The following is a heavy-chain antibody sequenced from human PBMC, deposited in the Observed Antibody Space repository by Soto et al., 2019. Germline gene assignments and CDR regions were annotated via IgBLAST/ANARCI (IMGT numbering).Heavy chain of an antibody. J-gene: IGHJ4*02. CDR1: GGSFSGYY. CDR2: INHSGST. CDR3: AREGSYYDSRGYYLDY. V-gene: IGHV4-34*01. D-gene: IGHD3-22*01. Sequence: QVQLQQWGAGLLKPSETLSLTCAVYGGSFSGYYWSWIRQPPGKGLEWIGEINHSGSTNYNPSLKRRVTISVDTAKNQFSLQLRSVTAADTAVYYCAREGSYYDSRGYYLDYWGQGTLVTVSS.